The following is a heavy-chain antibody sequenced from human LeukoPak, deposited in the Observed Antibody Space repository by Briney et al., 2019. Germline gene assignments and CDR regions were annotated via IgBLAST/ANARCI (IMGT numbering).Heavy chain of an antibody. J-gene: IGHJ5*02. CDR2: ISGSGGST. Sequence: GGSLRLSCAASGFTFSSYAMSWVRQAPGKGLEWVSAISGSGGSTYYADSVKGRFTISRDNSKHTLYLQMNSLRPEDTAVYYCAKDLSAYNWKSWFDPWGQETLVTVSS. D-gene: IGHD1-1*01. CDR1: GFTFSSYA. CDR3: AKDLSAYNWKSWFDP. V-gene: IGHV3-23*01.